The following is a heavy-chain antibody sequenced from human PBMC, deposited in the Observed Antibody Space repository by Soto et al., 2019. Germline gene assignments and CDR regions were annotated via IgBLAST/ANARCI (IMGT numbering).Heavy chain of an antibody. D-gene: IGHD1-7*01. CDR1: GGSISSSSYY. J-gene: IGHJ4*02. CDR3: ARQLELPY. V-gene: IGHV4-39*01. Sequence: SETLSLTCTVSGGSISSSSYYWGWIRQPPGKGLEWIGSIYYSGSTYYNPSLKSRVTISVDTSKNQFSLKLSSVTAADTAVYYCARQLELPYWGQGTLVTVSS. CDR2: IYYSGST.